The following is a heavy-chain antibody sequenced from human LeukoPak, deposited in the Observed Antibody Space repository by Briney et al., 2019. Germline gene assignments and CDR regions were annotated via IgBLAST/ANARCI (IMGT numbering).Heavy chain of an antibody. Sequence: PGGSLRLSCAASGFTFSDYAMNWVRQAPGKGLEWVSSISGGSASKFYADSVKGRFTISRDNAKNSLYLQMNSLRAEDTAVYYCAKYQTGTWTSYDSSDIWGQGTLVTVSS. D-gene: IGHD1-7*01. CDR2: ISGGSASK. V-gene: IGHV3-21*01. CDR1: GFTFSDYA. J-gene: IGHJ3*02. CDR3: AKYQTGTWTSYDSSDI.